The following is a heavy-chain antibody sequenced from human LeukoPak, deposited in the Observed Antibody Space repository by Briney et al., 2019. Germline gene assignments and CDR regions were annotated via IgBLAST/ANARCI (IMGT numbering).Heavy chain of an antibody. CDR3: ARHTTSGWYQVVY. D-gene: IGHD6-19*01. J-gene: IGHJ4*02. V-gene: IGHV4-59*11. CDR2: ISYSGSTN. Sequence: PSETLSLTCTISGGSISNHFWSWIRQPPGKGLEWIGFISYSGSTNNHNPSLKSRVTISVDTSKNQFSLKLSSVTAADTAVYYCARHTTSGWYQVVYWGQGTLVTVSS. CDR1: GGSISNHF.